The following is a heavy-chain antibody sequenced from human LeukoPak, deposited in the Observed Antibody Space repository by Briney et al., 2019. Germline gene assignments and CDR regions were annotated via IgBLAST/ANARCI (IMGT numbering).Heavy chain of an antibody. CDR1: GFTFTNYA. CDR2: ISKSGDIT. CDR3: AKDASTTNNFYFFDY. D-gene: IGHD1-1*01. V-gene: IGHV3-23*01. Sequence: PGGSLRLSCAASGFTFTNYAMTWVRQAPGKGLEWISGISKSGDITFYADSVKGRFTISRDTSKSAVYLQRNNLRAEDTAIYYCAKDASTTNNFYFFDYWGQGALATVSS. J-gene: IGHJ4*02.